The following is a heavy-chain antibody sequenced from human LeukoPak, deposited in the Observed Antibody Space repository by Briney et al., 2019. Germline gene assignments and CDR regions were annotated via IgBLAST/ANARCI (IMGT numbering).Heavy chain of an antibody. J-gene: IGHJ4*02. Sequence: GGSLRLSCAASGFTFSDYYMSWIRQAPGKGLEWLSYISRTGSHTPYADSVKGRFTVSRDNAKNTLSLELNSLRVDDTAIYYCARVPRSSRIPIFRWGQGTLVTVSS. D-gene: IGHD3-3*01. V-gene: IGHV3-11*06. CDR1: GFTFSDYY. CDR2: ISRTGSHT. CDR3: ARVPRSSRIPIFR.